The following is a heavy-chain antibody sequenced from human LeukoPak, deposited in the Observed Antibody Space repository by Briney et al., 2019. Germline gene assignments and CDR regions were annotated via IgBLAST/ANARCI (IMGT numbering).Heavy chain of an antibody. Sequence: SVKVSCKASGFTFTSSAMQWVRQARGQRLEWIGWIVVGSGNTNYAQKFQERVTITRDMSTSTAYMELSSLRSEDTAVYYCAAGLYYYDSSGYYSYYYHYGMDVWGQGTTVTVSS. CDR2: IVVGSGNT. CDR3: AAGLYYYDSSGYYSYYYHYGMDV. CDR1: GFTFTSSA. J-gene: IGHJ6*02. D-gene: IGHD3-22*01. V-gene: IGHV1-58*02.